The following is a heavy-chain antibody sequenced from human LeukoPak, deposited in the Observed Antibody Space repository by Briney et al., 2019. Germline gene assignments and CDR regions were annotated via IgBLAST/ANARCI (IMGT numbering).Heavy chain of an antibody. CDR2: IYYSGST. V-gene: IGHV4-39*01. Sequence: SETLSLTCTVSGGSISSSSYYWGWIRQPPGKGLEWIGSIYYSGSTYYNPSLKSRVTISVDTSKNQFSLQLNSVTPEDTAVYYCARGTVKKGAFDIWGQGTMVTVSS. J-gene: IGHJ3*02. D-gene: IGHD4-17*01. CDR1: GGSISSSSYY. CDR3: ARGTVKKGAFDI.